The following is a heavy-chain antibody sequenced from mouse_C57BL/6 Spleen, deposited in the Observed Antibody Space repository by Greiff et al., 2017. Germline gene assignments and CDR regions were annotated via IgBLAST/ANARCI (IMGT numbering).Heavy chain of an antibody. CDR2: IDPSDSET. CDR1: GYTFTSYW. CDR3: ARAFYCCSRYGAMDY. J-gene: IGHJ4*01. V-gene: IGHV1-52*01. Sequence: QVQLQQPGAELVRPGSSVKLSCKASGYTFTSYWMHWVKQRPIQGLEWIGNIDPSDSETHYNQKFKDKAPLTVDKSSSPAYMQLSRLTSEDSAVYYGARAFYCCSRYGAMDYWGQGTSVTVSS. D-gene: IGHD1-1*01.